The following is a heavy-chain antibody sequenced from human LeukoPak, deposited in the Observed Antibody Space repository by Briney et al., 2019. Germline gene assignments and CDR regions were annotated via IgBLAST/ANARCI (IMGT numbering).Heavy chain of an antibody. CDR3: ARDQDSSSWYWGEVDY. V-gene: IGHV3-30*03. CDR2: ISYDGSSK. Sequence: PGGSLRLSCEASVFTFSDHYMDWVRQAPGKGLEGVAIISYDGSSKYYADSVKGRFTISRDNSKNTLYLQMNSLRAEDTAVYYCARDQDSSSWYWGEVDYWGQGTLVTASS. J-gene: IGHJ4*02. D-gene: IGHD6-13*01. CDR1: VFTFSDHY.